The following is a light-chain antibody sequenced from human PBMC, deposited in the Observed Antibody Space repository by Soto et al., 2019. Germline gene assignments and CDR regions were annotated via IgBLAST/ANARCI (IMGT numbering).Light chain of an antibody. Sequence: DIVMTQSPLSLSVTPGEPASISCRSSQTLLYTNGYHYLDWYLQKPGQSPQLLIYLSSNRASGVPARFSGSGAGADCTLKISRGEAGDVGVYYGMQGRQTPPTFGHGTKVEIK. V-gene: IGKV2-28*01. CDR2: LSS. CDR1: QTLLYTNGYHY. J-gene: IGKJ1*01. CDR3: MQGRQTPPT.